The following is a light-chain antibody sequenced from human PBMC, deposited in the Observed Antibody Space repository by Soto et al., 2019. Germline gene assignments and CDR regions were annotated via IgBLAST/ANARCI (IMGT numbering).Light chain of an antibody. J-gene: IGKJ4*01. Sequence: DIQLTQSPSFLSASVGDRVTITCRASQGISSYLAWYQQKPGKAPKLLIYAASTLQSGVPSRFSGSRSGTEFTLTISSLPPEDFATYYWQQLNSYPLTFGGGTKVEIK. CDR2: AAS. V-gene: IGKV1-9*01. CDR1: QGISSY. CDR3: QQLNSYPLT.